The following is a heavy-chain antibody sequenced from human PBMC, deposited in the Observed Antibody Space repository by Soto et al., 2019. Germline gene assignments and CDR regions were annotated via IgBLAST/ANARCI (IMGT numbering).Heavy chain of an antibody. V-gene: IGHV1-3*01. D-gene: IGHD3-22*01. Sequence: QVQLVQSGAEVKKPGASVKVSCKASGYTFTSYAMHWVRQAPGQRLEWMGWINAGNGNPKYSQKFQGRVTITRDTSASTADIELSILRSEDTAVYDCARADYCDSSGYSGYWGQGTLVTVSS. CDR1: GYTFTSYA. J-gene: IGHJ4*02. CDR3: ARADYCDSSGYSGY. CDR2: INAGNGNP.